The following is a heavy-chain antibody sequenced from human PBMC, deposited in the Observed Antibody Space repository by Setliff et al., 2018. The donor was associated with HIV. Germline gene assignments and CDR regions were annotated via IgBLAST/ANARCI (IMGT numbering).Heavy chain of an antibody. CDR3: ARATYGDYEGYDGDDAFDI. J-gene: IGHJ3*02. CDR2: IIPIFGTA. Sequence: SVKVSCKTSGYTFSRYGFSWVRQAPGQGLEWMGGIIPIFGTANYAQKFQGRVTITTDESTSTAYMELSSLRSEDTAVYYCARATYGDYEGYDGDDAFDIWGQGTMVTVSS. CDR1: GYTFSRYG. D-gene: IGHD4-17*01. V-gene: IGHV1-69*05.